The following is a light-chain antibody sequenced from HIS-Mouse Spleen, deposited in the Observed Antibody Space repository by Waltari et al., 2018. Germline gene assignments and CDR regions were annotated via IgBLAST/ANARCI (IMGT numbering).Light chain of an antibody. Sequence: DIVMTQSPDSLAVSLGERATINCKSSPRVLYSSNNKNYLAWYQQKPGQPPKLLIYWASTRESGVPDRFSGSGSGTDFTLTISSLQAEDVAVYYCQQYYSTPPTFGGGTKVEIK. V-gene: IGKV4-1*01. CDR3: QQYYSTPPT. CDR2: WAS. J-gene: IGKJ4*01. CDR1: PRVLYSSNNKNY.